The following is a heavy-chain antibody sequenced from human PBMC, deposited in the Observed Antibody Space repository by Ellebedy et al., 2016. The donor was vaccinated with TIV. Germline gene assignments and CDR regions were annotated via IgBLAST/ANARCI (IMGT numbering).Heavy chain of an antibody. CDR2: IDPSDPYT. Sequence: GGSLRLXCKGSGYSVTSYWIGWVRQLHGKGLEWMGRIDPSDPYTNYSPSFQGHVTISADKSISTAYRQWSSLKASDTAMYYCARRDGDDPLDYYYGMDVWGQGTTVTVSS. CDR3: ARRDGDDPLDYYYGMDV. J-gene: IGHJ6*02. CDR1: GYSVTSYW. V-gene: IGHV5-10-1*01. D-gene: IGHD4-17*01.